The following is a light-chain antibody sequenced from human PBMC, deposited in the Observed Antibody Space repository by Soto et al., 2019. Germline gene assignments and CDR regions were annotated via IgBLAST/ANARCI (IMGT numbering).Light chain of an antibody. CDR1: QSIRSY. CDR2: AAS. Sequence: IRMARSPSSLSAFVGYIVTITCRASQSIRSYLNWYQQKPGKAPKLLIYAASSLQSGVPSRFSGSGSGTDLTLTTRRLEPEDFPIYYCQQYGTLRTFGQGTKVDIK. V-gene: IGKV1-39*01. J-gene: IGKJ1*01. CDR3: QQYGTLRT.